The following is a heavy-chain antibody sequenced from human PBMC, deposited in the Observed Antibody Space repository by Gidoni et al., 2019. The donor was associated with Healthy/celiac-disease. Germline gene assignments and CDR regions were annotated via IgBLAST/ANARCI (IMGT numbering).Heavy chain of an antibody. CDR1: GGSISSSSYY. CDR2: IYYSGST. J-gene: IGHJ4*02. D-gene: IGHD1-7*01. Sequence: QLQLQESGPGLVKPSETLSLTCPVSGGSISSSSYYWGWIRQPPGKGLEWIGSIYYSGSTYYNPSLKSRVTISVDTSKNQFSLKLSSVTAADTAVYYCARGLELRPLDYWGQGTLVTVSS. V-gene: IGHV4-39*01. CDR3: ARGLELRPLDY.